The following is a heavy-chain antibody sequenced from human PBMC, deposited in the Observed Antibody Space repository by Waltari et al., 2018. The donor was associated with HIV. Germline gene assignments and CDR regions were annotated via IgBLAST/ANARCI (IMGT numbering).Heavy chain of an antibody. CDR3: AGEVGYCSGGTCYSGWFDP. CDR1: GYPISSGYY. V-gene: IGHV4-38-2*01. D-gene: IGHD2-15*01. J-gene: IGHJ5*02. Sequence: QVQLQESGPGLVKPSETLSLTCAVSGYPISSGYYWGWIRQPPGKGLEWIGSSHHSGRPYYHPSLKRRVTLAGETSKNHFSLKLNSVTAADKAVYYCAGEVGYCSGGTCYSGWFDPWGQGTLVTVSS. CDR2: SHHSGRP.